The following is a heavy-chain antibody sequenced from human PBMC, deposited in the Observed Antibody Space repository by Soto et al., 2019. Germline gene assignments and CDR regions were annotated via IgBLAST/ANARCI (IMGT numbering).Heavy chain of an antibody. Sequence: SETLSLTCTVSGGSVSSGGYYWSWIRQHPGTGLEWIGYIYYSGTTYFNPSLKSRASISLDTSKNEFSLRLTSVTAADTAVYYCARRALPQCINGVCYKDGFWDYWGQGALVTVSS. CDR1: GGSVSSGGYY. CDR2: IYYSGTT. D-gene: IGHD2-8*01. J-gene: IGHJ4*02. V-gene: IGHV4-31*03. CDR3: ARRALPQCINGVCYKDGFWDY.